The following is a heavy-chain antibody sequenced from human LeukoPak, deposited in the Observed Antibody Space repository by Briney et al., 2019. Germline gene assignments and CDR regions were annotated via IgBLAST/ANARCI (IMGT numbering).Heavy chain of an antibody. J-gene: IGHJ3*02. CDR3: AGRSKGKITFGGVIVPAFDI. V-gene: IGHV4-59*01. Sequence: SETLSLTCTVSGGSISSYCWSWIRQPPGKGLEWIGYIYYSGSTNYNPSLKSRVTISVDTSKNQFSLKLSSVTAADTAVYYCAGRSKGKITFGGVIVPAFDIWGQGTMVTVSS. CDR1: GGSISSYC. CDR2: IYYSGST. D-gene: IGHD3-16*02.